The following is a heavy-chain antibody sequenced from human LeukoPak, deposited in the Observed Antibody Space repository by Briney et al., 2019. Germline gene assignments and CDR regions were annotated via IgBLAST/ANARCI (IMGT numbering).Heavy chain of an antibody. CDR3: ARDRSTIVRSFDY. CDR1: GFTFSDYY. J-gene: IGHJ4*02. V-gene: IGHV3-11*04. CDR2: IGSSGSTI. Sequence: GGSLRLSSAASGFTFSDYYMSWIRQAPGKGLEWVSYIGSSGSTISYADSVKGRFTISRDNAKNSLYLQMNSLRAEDTAVYYCARDRSTIVRSFDYWGQGTLVTVSS. D-gene: IGHD1-26*01.